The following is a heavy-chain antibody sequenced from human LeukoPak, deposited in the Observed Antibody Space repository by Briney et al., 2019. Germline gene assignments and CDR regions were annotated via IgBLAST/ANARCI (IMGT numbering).Heavy chain of an antibody. V-gene: IGHV1-8*01. CDR2: MNPNSGNT. D-gene: IGHD3-16*02. Sequence: GASVKVSCKASGYTFTSYDINWVRQATGQGLEGMGWMNPNSGNTGYAQKFQGRVTMTRNTSISTAYMELSSLRSEDTAVYYCARVARYVWGSYLDPRALSNWGQGTLVTVSS. CDR1: GYTFTSYD. J-gene: IGHJ4*02. CDR3: ARVARYVWGSYLDPRALSN.